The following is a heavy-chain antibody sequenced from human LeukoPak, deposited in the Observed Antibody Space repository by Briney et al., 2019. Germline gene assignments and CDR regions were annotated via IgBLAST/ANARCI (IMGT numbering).Heavy chain of an antibody. J-gene: IGHJ6*03. V-gene: IGHV1-69*05. CDR3: ASSTKYSSSRNYYYYMDV. Sequence: GASVKVSCKASGGTFSSYAISWVRQAPGQGLEWMGGIIPIFGTANYAQKFQGRVTITTDESTSTAYMELSSLRSEDTAVYYCASSTKYSSSRNYYYYMDVWGKGTTVTVSS. D-gene: IGHD6-6*01. CDR1: GGTFSSYA. CDR2: IIPIFGTA.